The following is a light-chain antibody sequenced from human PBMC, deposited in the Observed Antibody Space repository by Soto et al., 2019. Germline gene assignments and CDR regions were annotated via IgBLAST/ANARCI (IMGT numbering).Light chain of an antibody. J-gene: IGKJ1*01. CDR3: QQYKTYLWT. V-gene: IGKV1-5*03. Sequence: DLQMTQSPSTLSASVGDRVTITCRARQSISYYLAWYQQKPGKAPKLLMHKASSLESGVPSRFSGSGSGTEFNLTISSLQPDDFATYYCQQYKTYLWTFGQGTKVEIK. CDR2: KAS. CDR1: QSISYY.